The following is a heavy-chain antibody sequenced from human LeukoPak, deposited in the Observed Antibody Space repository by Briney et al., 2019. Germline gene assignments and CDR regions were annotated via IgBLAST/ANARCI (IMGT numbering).Heavy chain of an antibody. J-gene: IGHJ4*02. Sequence: PGGSLRLSCAASGFTFSNYAMTWVRQAPGKGLEWVSGISGSGGSTYHAGSVKGRFTISRDNSKNTLYLQMNSLRAEDTAVYYCAKDFVGSYSNPIDYWGQGTLVTVSS. V-gene: IGHV3-23*01. D-gene: IGHD6-13*01. CDR3: AKDFVGSYSNPIDY. CDR1: GFTFSNYA. CDR2: ISGSGGST.